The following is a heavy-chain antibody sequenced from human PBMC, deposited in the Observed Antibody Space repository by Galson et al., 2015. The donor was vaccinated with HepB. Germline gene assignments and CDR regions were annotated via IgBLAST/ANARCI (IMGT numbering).Heavy chain of an antibody. CDR3: ARGGRGYSYGGDYYGMDV. J-gene: IGHJ6*02. V-gene: IGHV1-69*02. Sequence: SVKVSCKASGGTFSSYTISWVRQAPGQGLEWMGRIIPILGIANYAQKFQGRVTITADKSTSTAYMELSSLRSEDTAVYYCARGGRGYSYGGDYYGMDVWGQGTTVTVSS. CDR2: IIPILGIA. CDR1: GGTFSSYT. D-gene: IGHD5-18*01.